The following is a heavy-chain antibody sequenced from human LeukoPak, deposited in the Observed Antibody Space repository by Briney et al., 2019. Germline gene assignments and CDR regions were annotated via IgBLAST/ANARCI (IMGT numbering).Heavy chain of an antibody. D-gene: IGHD5-12*01. CDR2: INHSGST. CDR1: GGSFSGYY. CDR3: ARGSIIVATFFDY. Sequence: SETLSLTCAVYGGSFSGYYWSWIRQPPGKGLEWIGEINHSGSTNYNPSLKSRVTISVDTSKNQFSLKLSSVTAADTAVYYCARGSIIVATFFDYWGQGTLVTVSS. V-gene: IGHV4-34*01. J-gene: IGHJ4*02.